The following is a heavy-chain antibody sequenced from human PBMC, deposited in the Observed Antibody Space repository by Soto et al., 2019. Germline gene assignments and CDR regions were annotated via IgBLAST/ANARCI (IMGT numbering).Heavy chain of an antibody. D-gene: IGHD6-13*01. J-gene: IGHJ5*02. Sequence: ASVKVSCKASRYTFTSYGISWVRQAPGQGLEWMGWISAYNGNTNYAQKLQGRVTMTTDTSTSTAYMELRSLRSDDTAVYYCARRIAAAGDKTINWFDPWGQGTLVTVSS. V-gene: IGHV1-18*01. CDR2: ISAYNGNT. CDR1: RYTFTSYG. CDR3: ARRIAAAGDKTINWFDP.